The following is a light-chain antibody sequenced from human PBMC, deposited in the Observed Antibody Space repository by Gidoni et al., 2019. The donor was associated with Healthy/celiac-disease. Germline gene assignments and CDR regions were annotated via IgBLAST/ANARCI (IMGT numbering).Light chain of an antibody. CDR2: WAS. Sequence: DIVMTQSPDSLAVSLGERATINCKSRQSVLYSSNNKNYLAWSQQKTGQPPNLLIYWASTRESGVPDRFSGSGSGTDFTLTISSLQAEDVAVYYCQQYYSTPLFTFGPGTKVEIK. J-gene: IGKJ3*01. CDR3: QQYYSTPLFT. CDR1: QSVLYSSNNKNY. V-gene: IGKV4-1*01.